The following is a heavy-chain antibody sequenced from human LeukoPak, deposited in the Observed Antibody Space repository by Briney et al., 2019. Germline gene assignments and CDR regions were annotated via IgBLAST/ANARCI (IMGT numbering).Heavy chain of an antibody. J-gene: IGHJ5*02. D-gene: IGHD2-15*01. CDR1: GFTFSSYA. V-gene: IGHV3-23*01. CDR2: VSGSGGGT. CDR3: AKGAGGGQVDWFDP. Sequence: GGSLRLSCTASGFTFSSYAMMWVRQAPGKGLEWVSTVSGSGGGTYYADSVKGRFTISRDNSKNTLYLQMNSLRGEDTAVYYCAKGAGGGQVDWFDPWGQGTLVTVSS.